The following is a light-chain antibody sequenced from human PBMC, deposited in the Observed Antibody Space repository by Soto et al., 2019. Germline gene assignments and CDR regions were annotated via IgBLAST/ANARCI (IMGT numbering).Light chain of an antibody. J-gene: IGKJ1*01. CDR3: QHDSPSPPRT. CDR1: QNIGSW. CDR2: KAS. Sequence: DIQMTQSPSTLSVSLGDRVTVTCRASQNIGSWVAWYQQKPGKAPNLLIYKASTLENGVPSRFSGSGSGTESPLTISSLQHDDFVTYSRQHDSPSPPRTFGQGTKVEVK. V-gene: IGKV1-5*03.